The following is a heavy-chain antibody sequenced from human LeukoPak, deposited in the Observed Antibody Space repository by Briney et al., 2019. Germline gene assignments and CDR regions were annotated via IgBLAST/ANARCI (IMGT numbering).Heavy chain of an antibody. CDR1: GFTFRSYW. D-gene: IGHD3-22*01. J-gene: IGHJ4*02. CDR3: ARDNSSGYRCHN. Sequence: GGSLRLSCAASGFTFRSYWMHWIRQVPGRGLVWVSRISSDGSTTNYAASVKGQFTTSRDNAKNTLYLQMNSLRAEDTVVYYCARDNSSGYRCHNWGQGTLVTVSS. V-gene: IGHV3-74*01. CDR2: ISSDGSTT.